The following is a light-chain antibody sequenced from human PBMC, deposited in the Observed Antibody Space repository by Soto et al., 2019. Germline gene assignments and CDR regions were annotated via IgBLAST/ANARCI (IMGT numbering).Light chain of an antibody. CDR3: CSDAGSYGLV. V-gene: IGLV2-11*01. J-gene: IGLJ2*01. CDR1: SSDVGGYNY. CDR2: DVF. Sequence: QSVLTQPRSVSESPGQSVTISCTGTSSDVGGYNYVSWYQQHPGKAPKLMIYDVFKRPSGVPDRFSGSKSGNTASLSISGLQAEDEADYYCCSDAGSYGLVFGGGTKVTVL.